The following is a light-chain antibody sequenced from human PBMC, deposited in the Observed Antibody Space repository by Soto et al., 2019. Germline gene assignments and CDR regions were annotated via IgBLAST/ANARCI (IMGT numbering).Light chain of an antibody. CDR1: QSINSW. J-gene: IGKJ1*01. V-gene: IGKV1-5*03. CDR2: KAS. CDR3: QQYNDYPWT. Sequence: DLQMTQSPSTLSASVGDRVTITCRASQSINSWLAWYQQKPGKAPNLLIYKASSLEGGVPSRFSGSGSGTEFTLTISSLQPDDFASYYCQQYNDYPWTFGPGTKVEIK.